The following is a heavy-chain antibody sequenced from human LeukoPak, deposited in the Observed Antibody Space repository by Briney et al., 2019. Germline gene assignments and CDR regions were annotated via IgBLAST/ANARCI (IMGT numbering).Heavy chain of an antibody. D-gene: IGHD2-2*01. CDR3: ARSARGSTSCYLFDY. CDR2: IYTSGST. Sequence: SETLSLTCTVSGGSISSYYWSWIRQPAGKGLEWIGRIYTSGSTNYNPSLKRRVTMSVDTSKNQFSLKLSSVTAADTAVYYCARSARGSTSCYLFDYWGQGTLVTVSS. CDR1: GGSISSYY. V-gene: IGHV4-4*07. J-gene: IGHJ4*02.